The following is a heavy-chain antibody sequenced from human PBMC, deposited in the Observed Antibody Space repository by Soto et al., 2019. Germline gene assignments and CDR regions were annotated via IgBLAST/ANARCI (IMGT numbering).Heavy chain of an antibody. CDR3: TRDPTEPHCAQHLGMSQLDY. D-gene: IGHD6-13*01. V-gene: IGHV3-30-3*01. CDR1: GFTFSSYA. J-gene: IGHJ4*02. CDR2: IAYDGSNK. Sequence: QVQLVESGGGVVQPGRSLRLSCAASGFTFSSYAMHWVRQAPGKGLEWVAVIAYDGSNKYYADSVKGRFTISRDNCKNTLYLNMHSLRAEDTAEYYCTRDPTEPHCAQHLGMSQLDYWGQGTQVTVSS.